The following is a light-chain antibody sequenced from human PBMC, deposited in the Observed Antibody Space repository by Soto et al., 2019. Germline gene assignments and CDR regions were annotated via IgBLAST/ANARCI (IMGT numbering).Light chain of an antibody. V-gene: IGLV7-46*01. CDR1: TGAVTSGHY. J-gene: IGLJ2*01. CDR2: DTS. CDR3: LLSYSAAFPVV. Sequence: QTVVTQEPSLTVSPGGTVTLTCGSSTGAVTSGHYPYWFQQKPGQAPRTLIYDTSNKHSWTPARFSGSLLGGKAALTLSGAQPEDEAEYYCLLSYSAAFPVVFGGGTKLTVL.